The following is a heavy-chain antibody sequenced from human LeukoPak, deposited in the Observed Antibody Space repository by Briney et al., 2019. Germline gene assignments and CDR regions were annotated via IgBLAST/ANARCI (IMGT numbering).Heavy chain of an antibody. CDR2: IYYGGTT. Sequence: PSETLSLTCTVSGGSISSYYWSWVRQPPGKGLEWIAYIYYGGTTNYNPSLKSRVTISVDTSKNQFSLKLSSVTAADTAVYYCARGVYIAAAQYGYWGQGTLVTVSS. CDR1: GGSISSYY. CDR3: ARGVYIAAAQYGY. V-gene: IGHV4-59*01. D-gene: IGHD6-13*01. J-gene: IGHJ4*02.